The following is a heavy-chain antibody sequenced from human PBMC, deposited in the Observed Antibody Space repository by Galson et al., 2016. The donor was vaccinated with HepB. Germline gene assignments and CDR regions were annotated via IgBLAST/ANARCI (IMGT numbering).Heavy chain of an antibody. V-gene: IGHV5-51*01. CDR3: AISGGRVNY. CDR1: GYRFANYW. J-gene: IGHJ4*02. CDR2: ISPGDSDT. D-gene: IGHD6-25*01. Sequence: QSGAEVKKPGESLKISCKGSGYRFANYWIGWVRQMPGKGLEWMGIISPGDSDTRYSPPFQGQVTISADNSISTAHLQWSSLRASDTAIYYCAISGGRVNYWGQGTLVTVSS.